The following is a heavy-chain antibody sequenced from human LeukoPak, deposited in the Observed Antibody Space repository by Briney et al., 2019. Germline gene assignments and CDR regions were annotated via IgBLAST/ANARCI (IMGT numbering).Heavy chain of an antibody. CDR3: SWGGSGYYAY. CDR1: GFTFSSHA. Sequence: PGGSLRLSCAASGFTFSSHAMSWVRQAPGKGLEWVSVIGGSGDSTYYADSVKGRFTISRDNSKNTLYLQVNSLKAEDTAVYYCSWGGSGYYAYWGQGTLVTVSS. J-gene: IGHJ4*02. CDR2: IGGSGDST. V-gene: IGHV3-23*01. D-gene: IGHD3-3*01.